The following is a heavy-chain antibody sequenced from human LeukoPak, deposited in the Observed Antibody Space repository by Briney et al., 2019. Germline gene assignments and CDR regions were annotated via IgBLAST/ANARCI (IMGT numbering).Heavy chain of an antibody. J-gene: IGHJ3*02. CDR1: GFTFSSYA. D-gene: IGHD2-21*01. CDR3: AKARRFHMEGNAFDI. CDR2: ISGSGGST. V-gene: IGHV3-23*01. Sequence: GGSLRLSCAASGFTFSSYAMSWVRQAPGKGLEWVSGISGSGGSTYYSDSVKGRFTISRDNSKNTLYLQMNSLRAEDTAVYYCAKARRFHMEGNAFDIWGQGTMVTVSS.